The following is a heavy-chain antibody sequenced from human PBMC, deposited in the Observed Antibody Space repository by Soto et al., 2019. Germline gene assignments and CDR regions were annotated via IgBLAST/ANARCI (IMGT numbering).Heavy chain of an antibody. CDR3: ARVVGGYCSGGSCYEVRHFDY. D-gene: IGHD2-15*01. J-gene: IGHJ4*02. CDR1: GGSISSYY. V-gene: IGHV4-59*01. Sequence: SETLSLTCTVSGGSISSYYWSWIRQPPGKGLEWIGYIYYSGSTNYNPSLKSRVTISVDTSKNQFSLKLSSVTAADTAVYYCARVVGGYCSGGSCYEVRHFDYWGQGTLVTVSS. CDR2: IYYSGST.